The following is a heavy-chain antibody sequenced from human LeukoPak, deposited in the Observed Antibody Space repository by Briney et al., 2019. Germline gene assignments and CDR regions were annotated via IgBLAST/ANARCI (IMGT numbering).Heavy chain of an antibody. D-gene: IGHD1-26*01. CDR2: INHSGST. Sequence: SETLSLTCTVSGYSISSGYYWGWIRQPPGKGLEWIGEINHSGSTNYNPSLKSRVTISVDTSKNQFSLKLSSVTAADTAVYYCASRIVGATRFDYWGQGTLVTVSS. CDR3: ASRIVGATRFDY. J-gene: IGHJ4*02. V-gene: IGHV4-38-2*02. CDR1: GYSISSGYY.